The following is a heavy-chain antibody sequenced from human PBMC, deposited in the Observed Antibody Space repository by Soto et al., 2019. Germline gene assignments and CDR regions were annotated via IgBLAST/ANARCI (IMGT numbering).Heavy chain of an antibody. CDR2: IYWDDDK. CDR1: GFSLSTYHMG. Sequence: QITLKESGPTLVRPAQTLTLTCDFSGFSLSTYHMGVAWIRQPHGKALERLALIYWDDDKRYSPSLKDRLAISKGTSSNPVVLTITNVDPGDTATYFCAHAGDYDLLTFDLWGPGTLVTVSS. J-gene: IGHJ4*02. CDR3: AHAGDYDLLTFDL. D-gene: IGHD4-17*01. V-gene: IGHV2-5*02.